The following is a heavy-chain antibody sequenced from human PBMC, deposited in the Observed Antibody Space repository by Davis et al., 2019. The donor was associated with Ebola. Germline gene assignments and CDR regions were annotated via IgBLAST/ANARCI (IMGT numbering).Heavy chain of an antibody. V-gene: IGHV1-46*01. CDR3: ARGHYYSENRGYGLDY. D-gene: IGHD3-22*01. J-gene: IGHJ4*02. Sequence: ASVKVSCKVPEDIFTSDYIHWVRQAPGQGLEWMGIYNPSGDTKSYAQKFQGRVTMTRDMSTSTAYLELRSLRSDDTAVYYCARGHYYSENRGYGLDYWGLGTLVTVSS. CDR1: EDIFTSDY. CDR2: YNPSGDTK.